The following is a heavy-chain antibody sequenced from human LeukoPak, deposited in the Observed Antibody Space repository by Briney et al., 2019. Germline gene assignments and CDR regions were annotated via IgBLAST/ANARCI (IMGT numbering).Heavy chain of an antibody. V-gene: IGHV3-30*03. J-gene: IGHJ3*02. CDR3: ARDRCVSCDDYNREDAFDI. D-gene: IGHD5-24*01. CDR2: ISYDGSNK. Sequence: GGSLRLSCAASGFTFSSYDMHWVRQAPGKGLEWVAVISYDGSNKYYADSVKGRFTISRDNSKNTLYLQMNSLRAEDTAVYYCARDRCVSCDDYNREDAFDIWGQGTMVTVSS. CDR1: GFTFSSYD.